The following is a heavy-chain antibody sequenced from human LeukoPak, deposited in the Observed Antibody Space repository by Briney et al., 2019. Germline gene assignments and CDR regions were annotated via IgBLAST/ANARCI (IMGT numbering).Heavy chain of an antibody. J-gene: IGHJ6*02. CDR1: GFTFRDSA. Sequence: PGGSLRLSCAASGFTFRDSAMTWVRHVPGKGLEWVSLISYSGGNAYYADSVKGRFTISRDNSENTLSLQMNSLRAEDTAVYYCARGVDVWGQGTTVTVS. CDR3: ARGVDV. V-gene: IGHV3-23*01. CDR2: ISYSGGNA.